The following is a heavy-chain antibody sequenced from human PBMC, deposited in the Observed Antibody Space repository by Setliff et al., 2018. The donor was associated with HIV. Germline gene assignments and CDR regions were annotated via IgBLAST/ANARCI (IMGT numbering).Heavy chain of an antibody. CDR2: IYTSGST. CDR1: DGSISTGSYY. J-gene: IGHJ3*02. Sequence: PSETLSLTCTVADGSISTGSYYWSWVRQPAGRGLEWIGRIYTSGSTNYNPSLKSRVTMSVDTSKNQFSLNLTSVTAADTAVYYCARPRLGGTPMDRDAFDIWDQGTMVTVSS. CDR3: ARPRLGGTPMDRDAFDI. V-gene: IGHV4-61*02. D-gene: IGHD5-18*01.